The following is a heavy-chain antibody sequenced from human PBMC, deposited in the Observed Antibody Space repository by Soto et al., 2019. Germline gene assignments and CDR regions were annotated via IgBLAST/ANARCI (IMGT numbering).Heavy chain of an antibody. CDR3: ARDPIVVDGMDV. CDR1: GFTFSSYG. V-gene: IGHV3-33*01. D-gene: IGHD2-21*01. CDR2: IWYDGSNK. J-gene: IGHJ6*02. Sequence: QVQLVESGGGVVQPGRSLRLSCAASGFTFSSYGMHWVRQAPGKGLEWVAVIWYDGSNKYYADSVKGRFTISRDNSKNTLYLQMNSLRAEDTAVYYCARDPIVVDGMDVWGQGTTVTVSS.